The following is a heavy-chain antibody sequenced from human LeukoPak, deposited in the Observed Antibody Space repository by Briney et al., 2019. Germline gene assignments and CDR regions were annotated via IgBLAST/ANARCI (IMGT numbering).Heavy chain of an antibody. CDR2: IYHSGST. D-gene: IGHD2-2*01. V-gene: IGHV4-30-2*01. CDR3: AREVRPGYCSSTSCYWGGFDP. Sequence: SQTLSLTCAVSGGFISSGGYSWSWIRQPPGKGLEWIGYIYHSGSTYYNPSLKSRVTISVDRSKNQFSLKLSSVTAADTAVYYCAREVRPGYCSSTSCYWGGFDPWGQGTLVTVSS. CDR1: GGFISSGGYS. J-gene: IGHJ5*02.